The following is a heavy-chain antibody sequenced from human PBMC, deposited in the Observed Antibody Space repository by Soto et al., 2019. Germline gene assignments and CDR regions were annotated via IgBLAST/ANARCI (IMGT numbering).Heavy chain of an antibody. CDR3: TTDLPPTPTTVSY. V-gene: IGHV3-15*01. CDR2: IKSKTDGGTT. Sequence: EVQLVESGGGLVKPGGSLRLSCAASGFTFSNAWMSWVRQAPGKGLEWVGRIKSKTDGGTTDYAAPVKGRFTISRDDSKNTLYLQMNSLKTEDTAVYYCTTDLPPTPTTVSYWGQGTLVTVSS. D-gene: IGHD4-17*01. J-gene: IGHJ4*02. CDR1: GFTFSNAW.